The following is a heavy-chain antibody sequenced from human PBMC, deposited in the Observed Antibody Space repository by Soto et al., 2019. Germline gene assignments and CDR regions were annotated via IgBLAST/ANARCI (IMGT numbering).Heavy chain of an antibody. Sequence: SETLSLTCTVSGGSIRSSSYYWGWIRQPPGKGLEWIGSISISGSTYYKPSLKSRVTISVDTSKNQFSLNLRSVTVADTSVYYCARHSEWLVLFAFDIWGQGTMVT. D-gene: IGHD6-19*01. CDR3: ARHSEWLVLFAFDI. CDR1: GGSIRSSSYY. V-gene: IGHV4-39*01. CDR2: ISISGST. J-gene: IGHJ3*02.